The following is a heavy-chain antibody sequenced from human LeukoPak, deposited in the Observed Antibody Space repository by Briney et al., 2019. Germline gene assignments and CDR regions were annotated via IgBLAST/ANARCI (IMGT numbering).Heavy chain of an antibody. CDR2: MNPNSGNT. Sequence: GASVKVSCKASGYTFTSYDINWVRQATGQGLEWMGWMNPNSGNTGYAQKFQGRVTMTRNTSISTAYMELSSLRSEDTAVYYCARTILAAAGTIFSGFDPWGQGTLVTVSS. V-gene: IGHV1-8*01. CDR3: ARTILAAAGTIFSGFDP. CDR1: GYTFTSYD. J-gene: IGHJ5*02. D-gene: IGHD6-13*01.